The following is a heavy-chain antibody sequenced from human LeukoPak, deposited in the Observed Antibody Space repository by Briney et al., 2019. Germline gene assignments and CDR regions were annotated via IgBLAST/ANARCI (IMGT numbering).Heavy chain of an antibody. V-gene: IGHV4-39*01. J-gene: IGHJ4*02. CDR1: GGSISSSSYY. CDR3: ARGMYSSGWYGNW. CDR2: IYYSGST. D-gene: IGHD6-19*01. Sequence: PSETLSLTCTVSGGSISSSSYYWGWIRQPPGKGLEWIGSIYYSGSTYYNPSLKSRVTISVDTSKNQFSLKLSSVTAADTAVYYCARGMYSSGWYGNWWGQGTLVTVSS.